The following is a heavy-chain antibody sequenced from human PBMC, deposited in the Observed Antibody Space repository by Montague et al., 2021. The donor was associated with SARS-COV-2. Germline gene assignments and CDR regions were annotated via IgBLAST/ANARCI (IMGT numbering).Heavy chain of an antibody. CDR1: GGFISSSSYY. J-gene: IGHJ5*02. V-gene: IGHV4-39*01. Sequence: SETLSLTCTVSGGFISSSSYYWGWIRQPPGKGLEWIGSIDYSGSTYYXXXLESRVTISVDTSKNQFSLKLSSVTAADTAVYYCARQGDQLLLEYWFDPWGQGTLVTVSS. CDR3: ARQGDQLLLEYWFDP. D-gene: IGHD2-2*01. CDR2: IDYSGST.